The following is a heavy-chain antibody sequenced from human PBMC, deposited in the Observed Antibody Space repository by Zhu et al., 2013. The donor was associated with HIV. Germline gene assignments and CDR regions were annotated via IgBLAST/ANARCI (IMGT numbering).Heavy chain of an antibody. CDR1: GGSFSGYY. CDR2: INHSGST. Sequence: VQLQQWGAGLLKPSETLSLTCAVYGGSFSGYYWSWIRQPPGKGLEWIGEINHSGSTNYNPSLKSRVTISVDTSKNQFSLKLSSVTAADTAVYYCARRRARRILPNWYFDLWGLAPWSLSPQ. CDR3: ARRRARRILPNWYFDL. D-gene: IGHD1-26*01. J-gene: IGHJ2*01. V-gene: IGHV4-34*01.